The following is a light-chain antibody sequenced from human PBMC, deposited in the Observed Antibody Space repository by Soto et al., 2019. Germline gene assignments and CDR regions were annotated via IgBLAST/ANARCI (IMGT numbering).Light chain of an antibody. CDR1: SSDVGGYNY. CDR2: DVS. Sequence: QSALTQPASVSGSPGQSITISCTGTSSDVGGYNYVSWYQQHPGKAPKLMIYDVSDRPSGVSNRFSGSKSGNTASLTISRLQAEDEADYYCSSYTSGFYVFGTGTQLTVL. J-gene: IGLJ1*01. V-gene: IGLV2-14*01. CDR3: SSYTSGFYV.